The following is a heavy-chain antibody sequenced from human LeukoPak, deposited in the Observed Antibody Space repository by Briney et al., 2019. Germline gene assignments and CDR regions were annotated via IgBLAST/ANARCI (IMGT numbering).Heavy chain of an antibody. CDR1: GFTFRSYA. Sequence: GGSLRLSCAASGFTFRSYAMSWVRQAPGKGLEWXXXXXGSSDTTYYADSVKGRFTISRDNSKNTLYLQMNSLRPEDTAVYYCAKVGARGCSSSTCFIYWGQGTLVTVSS. CDR2: XXGSSDTT. J-gene: IGHJ4*02. V-gene: IGHV3-23*01. CDR3: AKVGARGCSSSTCFIY. D-gene: IGHD2-2*01.